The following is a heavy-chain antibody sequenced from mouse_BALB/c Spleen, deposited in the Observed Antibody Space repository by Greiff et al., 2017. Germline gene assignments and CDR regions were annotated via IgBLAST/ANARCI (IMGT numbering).Heavy chain of an antibody. CDR2: ISSGGSYT. CDR3: ARQGDPYYAMDY. Sequence: VQLKESGGGLVKPGGSLKLSCAASGFTFSSYAMSWVRQTPEKRLEWVATISSGGSYTYYPDSVKGRFTISRDNAKNTLYLQMSSLRSEDTAMYYCARQGDPYYAMDYWGQGTSVTVSS. V-gene: IGHV5-9-3*01. J-gene: IGHJ4*01. CDR1: GFTFSSYA.